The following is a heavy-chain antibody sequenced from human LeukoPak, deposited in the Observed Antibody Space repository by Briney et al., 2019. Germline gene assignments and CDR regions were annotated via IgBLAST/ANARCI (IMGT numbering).Heavy chain of an antibody. D-gene: IGHD3-22*01. V-gene: IGHV4-34*01. J-gene: IGHJ3*02. Sequence: SETLSLTCAVYGGSFSGYYWSWIRQPPGKGLEWIGEINHSGSTNYNPSLKSRVTISVDTSKNQFSLKLSSVTAADTAVYYCARQTRIVVVWAFDIWGQGTMVTVSS. CDR2: INHSGST. CDR1: GGSFSGYY. CDR3: ARQTRIVVVWAFDI.